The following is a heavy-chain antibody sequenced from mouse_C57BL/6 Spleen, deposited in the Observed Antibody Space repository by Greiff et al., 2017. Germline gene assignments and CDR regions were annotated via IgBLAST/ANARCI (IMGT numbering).Heavy chain of an antibody. J-gene: IGHJ3*01. Sequence: QVQLQQSGAELVKPGASVKLSCKASGYTFTSYWMHWVKQRPGQGLEWIGMIHPNSGSTNYNEKFKSKATLTVDKSSSTAYMQLSSLTSEDSAVYYCARKDYYGSSYEAYWGQGTLVTVSA. D-gene: IGHD1-1*01. CDR2: IHPNSGST. CDR1: GYTFTSYW. V-gene: IGHV1-64*01. CDR3: ARKDYYGSSYEAY.